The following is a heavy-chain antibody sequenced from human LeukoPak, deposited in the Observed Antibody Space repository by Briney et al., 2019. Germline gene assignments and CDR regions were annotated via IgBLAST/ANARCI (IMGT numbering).Heavy chain of an antibody. J-gene: IGHJ1*01. Sequence: GGALRLSCAASGFTFSSYGRHWVRQAPGEGLEWVAVISYDGSNKYYADSVKRRFTISRDNSKNPLYLQMNSLRAEDTAVYYCAKTGTTVTTSTYFQHWGQGTLVTVSS. V-gene: IGHV3-30*18. CDR2: ISYDGSNK. CDR1: GFTFSSYG. CDR3: AKTGTTVTTSTYFQH. D-gene: IGHD4-17*01.